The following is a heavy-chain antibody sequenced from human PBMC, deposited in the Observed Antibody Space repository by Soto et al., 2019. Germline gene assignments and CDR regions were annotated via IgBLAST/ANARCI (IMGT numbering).Heavy chain of an antibody. CDR2: IYYSGST. V-gene: IGHV4-31*03. D-gene: IGHD2-21*01. Sequence: SETLSLTCTVSGGSISSGGYYWSWIRQHPGKGLEWIGYIYYSGSTYYNPSLKSRVTISVDTSKNQFPLKLSSVTAADTAVYYCARDQVRTAYGMDVWGQGTTVTVSS. CDR1: GGSISSGGYY. J-gene: IGHJ6*02. CDR3: ARDQVRTAYGMDV.